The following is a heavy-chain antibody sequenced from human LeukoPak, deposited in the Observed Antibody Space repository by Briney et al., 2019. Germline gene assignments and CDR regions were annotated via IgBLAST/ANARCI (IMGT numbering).Heavy chain of an antibody. CDR1: GGSISSSSYY. CDR3: ARHTGFWSFFDY. D-gene: IGHD2-8*02. Sequence: SETLSLTCTVSGGSISSSSYYWGWIRQPPGKGLEWIGSIYYSGSTYYNPSLKSRVTISVDTSKNQFSLKLSSVTDADTAVYYCARHTGFWSFFDYWGQGTLVTVSS. J-gene: IGHJ4*02. CDR2: IYYSGST. V-gene: IGHV4-39*01.